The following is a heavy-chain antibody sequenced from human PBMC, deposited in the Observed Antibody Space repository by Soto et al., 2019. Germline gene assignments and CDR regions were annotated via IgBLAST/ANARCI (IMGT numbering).Heavy chain of an antibody. V-gene: IGHV1-69*13. D-gene: IGHD3-16*01. CDR1: GGTFSSYA. Sequence: SVKVSSKASGGTFSSYAISWVRQAPGQGLEWMGAIMPIFCTANYAQKFQGRVTITADESTSPAYMELSSLRAEDTAVYYCARELCLGEMSGFDPWGKGPRVTVSS. CDR3: ARELCLGEMSGFDP. J-gene: IGHJ5*02. CDR2: IMPIFCTA.